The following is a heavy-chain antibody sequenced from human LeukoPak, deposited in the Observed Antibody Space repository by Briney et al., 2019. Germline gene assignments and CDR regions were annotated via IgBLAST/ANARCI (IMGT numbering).Heavy chain of an antibody. D-gene: IGHD6-13*01. V-gene: IGHV3-53*01. Sequence: GGSLRLSCAASGFTVSSNYMSWVRQAPGKGLEWVSVIYSGGSTYYADSVKGRFTISRDNAKNSLYLQMNSLRAEDTAVFYCARGGARSSSYYYYGMDVWGLGTTVTVSS. CDR2: IYSGGST. CDR3: ARGGARSSSYYYYGMDV. J-gene: IGHJ6*02. CDR1: GFTVSSNY.